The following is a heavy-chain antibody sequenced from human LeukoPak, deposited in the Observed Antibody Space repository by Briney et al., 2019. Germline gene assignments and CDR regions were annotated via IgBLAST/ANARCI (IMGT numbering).Heavy chain of an antibody. J-gene: IGHJ4*02. CDR1: GFTFSSYW. D-gene: IGHD3-16*02. CDR3: ARGVYQFDY. V-gene: IGHV3-7*01. CDR2: MKQDGSEI. Sequence: GGSLRLSCAASGFTFSSYWMTWVRQAPGKGLEWVAYMKQDGSEIYYVDSVKGRFTISRDNVNNSLYLQMNSLRAEDTALYYCARGVYQFDYWGQGTLVTVSS.